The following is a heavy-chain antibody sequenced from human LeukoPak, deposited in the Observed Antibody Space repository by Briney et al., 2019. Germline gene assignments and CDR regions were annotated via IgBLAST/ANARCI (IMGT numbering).Heavy chain of an antibody. V-gene: IGHV4-34*01. J-gene: IGHJ6*02. CDR2: INHSGST. D-gene: IGHD3-3*01. Sequence: SETLSLTCAVYGGSFSGYYWSWIRQPPGKGLEWIGEINHSGSTNYNPSLKSRDTISVDTSKNQFSLKLSSVTAADTAVYYCARGGFTIFGVVINPRPIYGMDVWGQGTTVTVSS. CDR3: ARGGFTIFGVVINPRPIYGMDV. CDR1: GGSFSGYY.